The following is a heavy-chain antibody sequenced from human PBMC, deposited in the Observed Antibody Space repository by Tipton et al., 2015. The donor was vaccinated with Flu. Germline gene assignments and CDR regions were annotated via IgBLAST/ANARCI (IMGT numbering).Heavy chain of an antibody. V-gene: IGHV4-59*01. Sequence: TLSLTCTVSGGSISSYYWSWIRQPPGKGLEWIGYIYYSGSTNYNPSLKSRVTISVDTSKNQFSLKLSSVTAADTAVYYCARVRGVRGAASDAFDIWGQGTMVTVSS. CDR2: IYYSGST. D-gene: IGHD3-10*01. J-gene: IGHJ3*02. CDR3: ARVRGVRGAASDAFDI. CDR1: GGSISSYY.